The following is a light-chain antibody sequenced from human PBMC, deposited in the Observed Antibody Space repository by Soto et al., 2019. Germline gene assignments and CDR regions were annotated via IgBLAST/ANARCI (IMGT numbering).Light chain of an antibody. Sequence: QSALTQPASVSGSPGQSIAISCTGSSSDIGIYKYVSWYQQHPGKVPKLIIYEVTNRPSGVSNRFSGSKSGNTASLTISGLQVEDEAHYFCSSYTSASALAIFGGGTKLTVL. CDR3: SSYTSASALAI. CDR1: SSDIGIYKY. V-gene: IGLV2-14*01. CDR2: EVT. J-gene: IGLJ2*01.